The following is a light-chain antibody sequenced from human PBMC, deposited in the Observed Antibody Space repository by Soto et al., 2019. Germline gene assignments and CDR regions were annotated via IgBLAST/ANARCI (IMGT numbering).Light chain of an antibody. CDR1: QSISSW. Sequence: DIQMTQSPSALSASVGDRVTITCRASQSISSWLAWYQQKPGKAPKLLIYKASSLQSGVPSRFSGSGSGTEFTLTISSPQPDDFATYYCQQYNSFSQATFGQGTKVEIK. CDR2: KAS. J-gene: IGKJ1*01. V-gene: IGKV1-5*03. CDR3: QQYNSFSQAT.